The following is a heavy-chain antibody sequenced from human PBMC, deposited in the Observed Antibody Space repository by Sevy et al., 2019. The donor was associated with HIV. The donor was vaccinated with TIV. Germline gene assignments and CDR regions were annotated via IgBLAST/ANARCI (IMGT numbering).Heavy chain of an antibody. CDR2: IKGDGSDK. CDR3: VRGGGACDY. CDR1: EFTFSKYW. J-gene: IGHJ4*02. V-gene: IGHV3-7*01. D-gene: IGHD2-21*02. Sequence: GGSLRLSCAAYEFTFSKYWMGWVRQAPGKGPEWVANIKGDGSDKYYLDSVKGRFTISRDNAKSSLYLRMNSLRDEDTATYYCVRGGGACDYWGQGTLVTVSS.